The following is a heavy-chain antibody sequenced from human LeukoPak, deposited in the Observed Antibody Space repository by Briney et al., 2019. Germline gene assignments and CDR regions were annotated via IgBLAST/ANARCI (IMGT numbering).Heavy chain of an antibody. CDR2: ISPTGATT. J-gene: IGHJ6*02. V-gene: IGHV3-23*01. CDR3: ARPRLGYYYGMDV. CDR1: GFIFSSYA. Sequence: GGSLRLSCAASGFIFSSYAMSWVRQAPGKGLECVSVISPTGATTYYADSVKGRFTISRDNSKNTLYLQMNSLRAEDTAVYYCARPRLGYYYGMDVWGQGTTVTVSS. D-gene: IGHD7-27*01.